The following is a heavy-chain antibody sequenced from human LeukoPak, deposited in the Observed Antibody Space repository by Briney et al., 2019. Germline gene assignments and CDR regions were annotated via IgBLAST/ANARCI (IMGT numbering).Heavy chain of an antibody. J-gene: IGHJ6*02. CDR2: IYYSGST. D-gene: IGHD2-15*01. Sequence: PSRTLSLTCTVSGGSISSGDYYWSWIRQPPGKGLEWIGYIYYSGSTYYNPSLKSRVTISVDTSKNQFSLKLSSVTAADTAVYYCARAPYCSGGSCYFSYYYGMDVWGQGTTVTVSS. V-gene: IGHV4-30-4*01. CDR1: GGSISSGDYY. CDR3: ARAPYCSGGSCYFSYYYGMDV.